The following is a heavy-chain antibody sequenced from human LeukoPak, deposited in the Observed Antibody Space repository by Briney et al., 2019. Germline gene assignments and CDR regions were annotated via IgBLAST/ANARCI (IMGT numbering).Heavy chain of an antibody. J-gene: IGHJ4*02. CDR3: AKDGYSGSGSVFYFDY. V-gene: IGHV3-23*01. CDR2: ISGSGGST. CDR1: GFTFSSYA. Sequence: GGSLRLSCAASGFTFSSYAMNWVRQAPGKGLGWVSSISGSGGSTYYADSVKGRFTISRDNSKNTVYLQMNNLRAEDTAVYYCAKDGYSGSGSVFYFDYWGQGTLVTVSS. D-gene: IGHD3-10*01.